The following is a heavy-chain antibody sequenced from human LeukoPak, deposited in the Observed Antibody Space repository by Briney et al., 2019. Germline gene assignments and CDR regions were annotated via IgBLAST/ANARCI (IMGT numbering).Heavy chain of an antibody. V-gene: IGHV1-2*02. CDR3: ARDMELTVFHYYYMDV. CDR2: INPNSGGT. CDR1: GYIFTGYY. D-gene: IGHD3-10*01. J-gene: IGHJ6*03. Sequence: GASVKVSCKASGYIFTGYYMHWVRQAPGQGLEWMGWINPNSGGTNYAQKFQGRVTMTRDTSISTAYMQLSRLRSDDTAVYYCARDMELTVFHYYYMDVWGKGTTVTVSS.